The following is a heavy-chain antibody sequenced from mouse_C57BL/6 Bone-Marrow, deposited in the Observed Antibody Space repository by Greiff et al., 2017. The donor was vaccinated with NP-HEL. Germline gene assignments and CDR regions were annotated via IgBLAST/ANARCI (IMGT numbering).Heavy chain of an antibody. V-gene: IGHV14-4*01. D-gene: IGHD2-1*01. CDR1: GFNIKDDY. CDR2: IDPENGDT. CDR3: TAYGNYEFAY. J-gene: IGHJ3*01. Sequence: VQLQQSGAELVRPGASVKLSCTASGFNIKDDYMHLVKQRPEQGLEWIGWIDPENGDTEYASKFQGKATITADTSSNTAYLQLSSLTSEDTAVYYCTAYGNYEFAYWGQVTLVTVSA.